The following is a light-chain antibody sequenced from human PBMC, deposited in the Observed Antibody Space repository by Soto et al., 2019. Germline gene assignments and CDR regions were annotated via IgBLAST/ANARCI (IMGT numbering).Light chain of an antibody. V-gene: IGKV3-20*01. J-gene: IGKJ5*01. Sequence: EIVLTQSPGTLSLSQGERATLSCRASQSVSSSYLAWYQQEPGQAPRLLIYGASSRATGIPDRFSGSGSGTDFTLTISRLEPEDFAVYYCQQYGSSPRTFGQGTRLEIK. CDR3: QQYGSSPRT. CDR1: QSVSSSY. CDR2: GAS.